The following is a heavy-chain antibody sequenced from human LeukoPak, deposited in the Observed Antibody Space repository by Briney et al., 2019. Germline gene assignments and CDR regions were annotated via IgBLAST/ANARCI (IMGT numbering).Heavy chain of an antibody. CDR3: ARDPRGITALVDYFDY. V-gene: IGHV3-30*04. D-gene: IGHD5-18*01. J-gene: IGHJ4*02. Sequence: PGGSLRLSCAASGFTFSSYAMHWVRRAPGKGLEWVAVISYDGSNKYYADSVKGRFTISRDNAKNSLYLQMSSLRVEDTAVYYCARDPRGITALVDYFDYWGQGTLVTVSS. CDR1: GFTFSSYA. CDR2: ISYDGSNK.